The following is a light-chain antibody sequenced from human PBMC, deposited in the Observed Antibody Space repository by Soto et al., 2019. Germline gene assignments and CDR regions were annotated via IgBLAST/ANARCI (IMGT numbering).Light chain of an antibody. J-gene: IGKJ5*01. Sequence: EIVLTQSPATLSVSPGERVTLSCRASQTVSGDLAWYHHKPGQAPRLLIYDASARALDTPARFAGSVSGTEFTLTISSLQSEDFAVYFCQQYNNWPITFGQGTRLENK. CDR2: DAS. CDR1: QTVSGD. CDR3: QQYNNWPIT. V-gene: IGKV3-15*01.